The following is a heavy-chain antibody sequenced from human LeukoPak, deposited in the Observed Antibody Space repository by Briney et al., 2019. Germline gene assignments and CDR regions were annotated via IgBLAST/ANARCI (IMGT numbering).Heavy chain of an antibody. V-gene: IGHV3-23*01. J-gene: IGHJ4*02. D-gene: IGHD6-19*01. CDR3: AKKRDQNSIAVAGTELDC. CDR1: GFTFSSYA. CDR2: ISGSGGST. Sequence: GGSLRLSCAASGFTFSSYAMSWVRQAPGKGLEWVSAISGSGGSTYYADSVKGRFTISRDNSKNTLYLQMNSLRAEDTAVYYCAKKRDQNSIAVAGTELDCWGQGTLVTVSS.